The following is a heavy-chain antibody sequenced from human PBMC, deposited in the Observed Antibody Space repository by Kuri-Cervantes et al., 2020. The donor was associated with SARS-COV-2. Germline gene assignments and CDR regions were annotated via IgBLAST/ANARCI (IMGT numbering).Heavy chain of an antibody. J-gene: IGHJ6*02. CDR1: GFTFSSYA. V-gene: IGHV3-30-3*01. CDR3: ARDLFGGGGYYYGMDV. D-gene: IGHD4-23*01. CDR2: ISYDGSNK. Sequence: GESLKISCAASGFTFSSYAMHWVRQAPGKGLEWVAVISYDGSNKYYADSMKGRFTISRDNSKNTLYLQMNSLRAEDTAVYYCARDLFGGGGYYYGMDVWGQGTTVTVSS.